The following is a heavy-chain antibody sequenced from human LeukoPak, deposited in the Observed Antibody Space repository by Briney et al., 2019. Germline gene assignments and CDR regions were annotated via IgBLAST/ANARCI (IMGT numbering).Heavy chain of an antibody. CDR1: GGSISSYY. V-gene: IGHV4-59*08. J-gene: IGHJ6*02. D-gene: IGHD5-24*01. CDR2: IYYSGST. CDR3: ARQPGAHATHGMDV. Sequence: PSETLSLTCTVSGGSISSYYWSWIRQPPGKGLEWIGYIYYSGSTNYDPSLKSRVTISVDTSKNQFSLKLSSVTAADTAVYYCARQPGAHATHGMDVWGQGTTVTVSS.